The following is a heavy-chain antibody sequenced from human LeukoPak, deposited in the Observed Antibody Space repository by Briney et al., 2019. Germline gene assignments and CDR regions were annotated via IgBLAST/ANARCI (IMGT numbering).Heavy chain of an antibody. V-gene: IGHV3-23*01. D-gene: IGHD5-18*01. J-gene: IGHJ6*02. CDR2: ISGSGGST. CDR3: AKSSWEDVDTAMVYYYYGMDV. Sequence: SGGSLRLSCAASGFTFSSYAMSWVRQAPGKGLEWVSAISGSGGSTYYADSVKGRFTISRDNSKNTLYLQMNSLRAEDTAVYYCAKSSWEDVDTAMVYYYYGMDVWGQGTTVTVSS. CDR1: GFTFSSYA.